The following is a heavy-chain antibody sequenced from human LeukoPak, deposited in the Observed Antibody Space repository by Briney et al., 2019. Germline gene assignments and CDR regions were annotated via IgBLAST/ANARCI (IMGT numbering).Heavy chain of an antibody. CDR3: AIYSDTYYFDH. J-gene: IGHJ4*02. D-gene: IGHD1-26*01. CDR1: GSSFTSSW. Sequence: GAPLQISCQGSGSSFTSSWIGWVRQLPGKGLEWMGIIYPGDSDTRCSPSFQGQVTISADKSISTAYLQWSSLKASDTAMYYCAIYSDTYYFDHWGQGTLVTVSS. V-gene: IGHV5-51*01. CDR2: IYPGDSDT.